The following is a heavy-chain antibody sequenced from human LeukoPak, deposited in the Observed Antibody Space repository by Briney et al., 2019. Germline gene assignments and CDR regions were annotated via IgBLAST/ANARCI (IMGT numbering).Heavy chain of an antibody. CDR2: FYWDDVT. CDR3: AHSLSYYYDSPH. Sequence: SCLTLLKPTPTLTLTCTFSGFSLSTSGVGVGWIRQPPGKALAWLALFYWDDVTRSGASLKSRLTITKATSKTQVVLTMTNMDPVDTATYYFAHSLSYYYDSPHWGQGTLVTVSS. D-gene: IGHD3-22*01. V-gene: IGHV2-5*05. CDR1: GFSLSTSGVG. J-gene: IGHJ4*02.